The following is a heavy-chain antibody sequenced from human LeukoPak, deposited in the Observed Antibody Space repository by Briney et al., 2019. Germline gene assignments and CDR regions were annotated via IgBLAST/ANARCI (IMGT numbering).Heavy chain of an antibody. Sequence: ASVKVSCKASGYTFTSYGISWVRQAPGQGLEWMGWISAYNGNTNYAQKLQGRVTMTTDTSRSTAYMELRSLRSDDTAVYYCARGRYYDSSGYYYYYYGMDVWGQGTTVTVSS. V-gene: IGHV1-18*01. D-gene: IGHD3-22*01. CDR1: GYTFTSYG. CDR3: ARGRYYDSSGYYYYYYGMDV. CDR2: ISAYNGNT. J-gene: IGHJ6*02.